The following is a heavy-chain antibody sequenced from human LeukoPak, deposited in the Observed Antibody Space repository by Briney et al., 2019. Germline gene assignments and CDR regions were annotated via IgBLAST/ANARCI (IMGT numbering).Heavy chain of an antibody. Sequence: SETLSLTCTVSGDSISDYYWSWIRQPPGKGLEWIGYIFYSGSTNYNPSLKSRVTISVDTSKNHFSLKQFSLKLNSVTAADTAVYYCARSPYSYASGTYSYYFDYWGQGTLVTVSS. J-gene: IGHJ4*02. CDR3: ARSPYSYASGTYSYYFDY. D-gene: IGHD3-10*01. CDR2: IFYSGST. CDR1: GDSISDYY. V-gene: IGHV4-59*08.